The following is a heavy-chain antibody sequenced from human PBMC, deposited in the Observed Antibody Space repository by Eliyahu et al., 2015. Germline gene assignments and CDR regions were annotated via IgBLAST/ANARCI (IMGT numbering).Heavy chain of an antibody. D-gene: IGHD4-11*01. Sequence: QVQMVESGGGVVQPGKSLRLSCEASGFIFKNYAIXWVRQAPGKGLEWVSVIXYDGSKTQYVDSVQGRFTISRDDSKNTAYLDMNSVRGEDTAVYYCVRDLGTPTTLSGFWGQGTLVTVSS. CDR1: GFIFKNYA. CDR2: IXYDGSKT. V-gene: IGHV3-33*01. J-gene: IGHJ4*02. CDR3: VRDLGTPTTLSGF.